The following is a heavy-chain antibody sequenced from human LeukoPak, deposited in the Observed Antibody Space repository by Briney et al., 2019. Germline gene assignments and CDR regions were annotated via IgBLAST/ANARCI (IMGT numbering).Heavy chain of an antibody. V-gene: IGHV3-9*01. J-gene: IGHJ3*02. Sequence: GGSLRLSCAASGFTFDDYAMHWVRQAPGKGLEWVSGISWNSGSIGYADSVKGRFTISRDNAKNSLYLQMNSLRAEDTALYYCAKGLLGIAAAPFDTWGQGTMVTVSS. D-gene: IGHD6-13*01. CDR3: AKGLLGIAAAPFDT. CDR2: ISWNSGSI. CDR1: GFTFDDYA.